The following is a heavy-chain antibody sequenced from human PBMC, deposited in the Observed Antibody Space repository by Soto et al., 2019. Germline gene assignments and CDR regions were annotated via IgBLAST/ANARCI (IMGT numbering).Heavy chain of an antibody. Sequence: ASVKVCFKAYGYPFTGYYFHLVREAPGQGLEWTGWINPETGATSYAQKFQGRVTLSRDTSINTAYLELSSLRFDDAAVYFCARERYQVISDGMDVWGQGTTVTVSS. CDR1: GYPFTGYY. CDR2: INPETGAT. J-gene: IGHJ6*01. CDR3: ARERYQVISDGMDV. D-gene: IGHD2-2*01. V-gene: IGHV1-2*02.